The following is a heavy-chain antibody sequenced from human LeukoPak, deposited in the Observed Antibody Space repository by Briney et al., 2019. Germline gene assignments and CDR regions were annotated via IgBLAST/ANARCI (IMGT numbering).Heavy chain of an antibody. V-gene: IGHV4-30-2*01. Sequence: SETLSLTCAVSGGSISSGGYSWSWIRQPPGKGLEWIGYIYHSGSTYYNPSLKSRVTISVDRSMNQFSLKLSSVTAADTAVYYCARAAAGTFDYWGQGTLVTVSS. CDR2: IYHSGST. CDR3: ARAAAGTFDY. D-gene: IGHD6-13*01. J-gene: IGHJ4*02. CDR1: GGSISSGGYS.